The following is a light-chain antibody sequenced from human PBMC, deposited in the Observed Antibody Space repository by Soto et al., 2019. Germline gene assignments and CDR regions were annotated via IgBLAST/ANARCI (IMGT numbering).Light chain of an antibody. Sequence: IVLTQAPATLSSCRGDTATLSSRASQSVSRYLAWYQQKPGQAPRLLIYDTSYRATGIPARFSGRGSGTDFTLTISRLEPEDFAVYYCQQYGSSPITFGQGTRLEIK. CDR3: QQYGSSPIT. CDR1: QSVSRY. V-gene: IGKV3-20*01. CDR2: DTS. J-gene: IGKJ5*01.